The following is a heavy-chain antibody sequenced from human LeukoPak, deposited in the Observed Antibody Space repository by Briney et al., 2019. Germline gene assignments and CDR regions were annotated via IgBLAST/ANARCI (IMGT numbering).Heavy chain of an antibody. J-gene: IGHJ4*02. CDR1: GYTFTGYY. V-gene: IGHV1-2*02. Sequence: ASVKVSCKASGYTFTGYYMHWVRQAPGQGLEWMGWINPNRGGTNYAQQFQGRVTMTRETSISTAYMELSRLRSDDTAVYYCARDLIVATPFDYWGQGTLVTVSS. CDR3: ARDLIVATPFDY. CDR2: INPNRGGT. D-gene: IGHD5-12*01.